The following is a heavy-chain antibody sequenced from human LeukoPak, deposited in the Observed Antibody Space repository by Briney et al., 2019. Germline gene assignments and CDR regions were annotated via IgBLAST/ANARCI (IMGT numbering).Heavy chain of an antibody. Sequence: GGSLRLSCVASGFIDGMSWVRQAPGQGLEWVSAISGRGSDTFYSDSVKGRFTISRDNAKNSLFLQMNSLRAEDTAVYYCARDFRTQLDGYSPPYHFDYWGQGGLVTVSS. CDR2: ISGRGSDT. D-gene: IGHD5-24*01. CDR1: GFIDG. J-gene: IGHJ4*02. CDR3: ARDFRTQLDGYSPPYHFDY. V-gene: IGHV3-21*01.